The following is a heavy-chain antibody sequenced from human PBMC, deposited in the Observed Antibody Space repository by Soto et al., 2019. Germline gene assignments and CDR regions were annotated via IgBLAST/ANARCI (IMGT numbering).Heavy chain of an antibody. CDR1: GGSIGSGDYY. V-gene: IGHV4-30-4*01. CDR2: IYYTGNT. J-gene: IGHJ4*02. D-gene: IGHD1-26*01. CDR3: ARDSRRRADSGTRPLYYFDY. Sequence: QVQLKESGPGLVKPSQTLSLTCSVSGGSIGSGDYYWSWVRQSPGKGLEWIGYIYYTGNTYYNPSLGSRVTFSVDTSQNQLSLRLSDVTVADTVVYYCARDSRRRADSGTRPLYYFDYWGQGTLVTVSS.